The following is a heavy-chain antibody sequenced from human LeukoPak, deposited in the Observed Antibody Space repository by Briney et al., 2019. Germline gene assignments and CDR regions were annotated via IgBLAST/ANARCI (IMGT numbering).Heavy chain of an antibody. D-gene: IGHD4-17*01. V-gene: IGHV3-48*03. CDR1: GFSFSTYE. CDR2: ISSSGGTT. Sequence: GGSLRLSCAASGFSFSTYEMNWVRQAPGKGLEWVSYISSSGGTTFYADSVKGRLTISRDNAKHSLYLHMNSLRGADTAVYYCARGAPTVTPTPFDYWGQGTLVTVSS. J-gene: IGHJ4*02. CDR3: ARGAPTVTPTPFDY.